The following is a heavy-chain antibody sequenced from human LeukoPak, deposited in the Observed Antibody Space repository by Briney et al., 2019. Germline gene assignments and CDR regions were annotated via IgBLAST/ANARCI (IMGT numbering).Heavy chain of an antibody. V-gene: IGHV3-11*05. D-gene: IGHD3-10*01. CDR1: GFTFSDYY. CDR3: ARDYYGSESYFEVPYNWFDP. J-gene: IGHJ5*02. Sequence: GGSLRLSCAASGFTFSDYYMSWIRQAPGKGLEWVSYISSSSSYINYADSVKGRFTISRDNAKNSLYLQMNSLRAEDTAVYYCARDYYGSESYFEVPYNWFDPWGQGTLVTVSS. CDR2: ISSSSSYI.